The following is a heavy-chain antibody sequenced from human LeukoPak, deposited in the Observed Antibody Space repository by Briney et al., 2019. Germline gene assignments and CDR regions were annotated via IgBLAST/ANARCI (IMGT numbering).Heavy chain of an antibody. CDR3: AKPRFKVGATLFDY. CDR1: GFTFSSYG. V-gene: IGHV3-33*06. CDR2: IWYDGSNK. D-gene: IGHD1-26*01. Sequence: GGSLRLSCAASGFTFSSYGMHWVRQAPGKGLEWVAVIWYDGSNKYYADSVKGRFTISRDNYKNTLYLQMNSLRAEDTAVYYCAKPRFKVGATLFDYWGQGTLVTVSS. J-gene: IGHJ4*02.